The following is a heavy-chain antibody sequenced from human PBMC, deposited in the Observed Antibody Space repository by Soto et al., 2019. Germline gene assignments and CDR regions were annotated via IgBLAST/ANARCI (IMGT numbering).Heavy chain of an antibody. CDR1: GGSIITGDFS. CDR3: ARGRSTSGYPNFDP. J-gene: IGHJ5*02. V-gene: IGHV4-30-2*01. CDR2: IYHDGST. D-gene: IGHD3-22*01. Sequence: KTSETLSLTCAVSGGSIITGDFSWNWIRQPPGKGLEWVGYIYHDGSTYYNPSLKGRATISVDRSKNYFSLKLSSVTAADTGVYFCARGRSTSGYPNFDPWGQGTLVTVSS.